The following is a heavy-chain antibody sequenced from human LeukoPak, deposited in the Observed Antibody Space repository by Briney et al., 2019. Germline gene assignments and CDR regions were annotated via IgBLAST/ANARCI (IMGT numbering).Heavy chain of an antibody. D-gene: IGHD2-2*01. CDR1: GFTFSSYS. CDR3: ARDGGYCSSTSCYVFDY. J-gene: IGHJ4*02. V-gene: IGHV3-21*01. Sequence: PGGPLRLSCAASGFTFSSYSMNWVRQAPGKGLEWVSSISSSSSYIYYADSVKGRFTISRDNAKNSLYLQMNSLRAEDTAVYYCARDGGYCSSTSCYVFDYWGQGTLVTVSS. CDR2: ISSSSSYI.